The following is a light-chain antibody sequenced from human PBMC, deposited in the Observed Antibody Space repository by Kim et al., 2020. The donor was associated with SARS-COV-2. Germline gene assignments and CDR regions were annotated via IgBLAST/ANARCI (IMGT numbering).Light chain of an antibody. CDR3: QQRSNWPGFT. J-gene: IGKJ4*01. V-gene: IGKV3-11*01. CDR1: QSVSSY. Sequence: EIVLTQSPATLSLSPGERATLSCRASQSVSSYLAWYQQKPGQAPRLLIYDASNRATGIPARFSGSGSGTDFTLTISSLEPEDFAVYYCQQRSNWPGFTFGGGTKVDIK. CDR2: DAS.